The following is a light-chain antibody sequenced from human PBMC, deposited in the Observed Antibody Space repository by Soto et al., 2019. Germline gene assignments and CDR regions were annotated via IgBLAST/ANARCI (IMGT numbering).Light chain of an antibody. V-gene: IGKV3D-20*02. CDR3: QQRNNGWT. CDR2: GAS. Sequence: ENVLTQSPGTLSLSPGERATLSCRASQSVSSNFLAWYQQKPGQAPRLLIYGASNRATGIPDRFSGSGSGTDFTLTISSLEPEDFAVYYCQQRNNGWTFGQGTKVDIK. J-gene: IGKJ1*01. CDR1: QSVSSNF.